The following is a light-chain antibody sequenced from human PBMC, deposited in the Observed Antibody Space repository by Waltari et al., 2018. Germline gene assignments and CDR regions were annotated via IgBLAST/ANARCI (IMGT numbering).Light chain of an antibody. J-gene: IGKJ1*01. Sequence: LQMTHSPSSVSASGGDRVTSTRRASEGFDGWLAWYQQKPGKATKLLIYAASTLQTGVPSRFSCGGSATDFTLTINGLQPEDFATYVCQQGNTFPPTFGQGTKVTIK. CDR1: EGFDGW. CDR2: AAS. CDR3: QQGNTFPPT. V-gene: IGKV1-12*01.